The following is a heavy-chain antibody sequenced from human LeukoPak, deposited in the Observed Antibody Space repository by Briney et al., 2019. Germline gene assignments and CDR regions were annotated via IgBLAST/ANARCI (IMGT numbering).Heavy chain of an antibody. V-gene: IGHV3-23*01. CDR2: IGGGATT. D-gene: IGHD1-26*01. Sequence: GGSLRLSCAASGFTFSNYVMSWVRQAPGKGLEWVSAIGGGATTYYADSVKGRFTISNDNAKNTLHLQMKSLEAEDTAVYYCARSHTGTYLFDYWGQGTLVTVSS. CDR3: ARSHTGTYLFDY. CDR1: GFTFSNYV. J-gene: IGHJ4*02.